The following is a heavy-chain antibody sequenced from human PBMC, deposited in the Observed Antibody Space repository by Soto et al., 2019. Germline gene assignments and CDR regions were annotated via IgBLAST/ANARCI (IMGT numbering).Heavy chain of an antibody. D-gene: IGHD3-10*01. Sequence: QVQLQESGPGLVKPSETLSLTCTVSGGSISSYYWSWIRQPPGKGLEWIGYIYYSGSTNYNPSLKSRVTISVDTYKNLFSLKLSSVTAADTAVYYCARGGGITMVRGVIMPAFDYWGQGTLVNVSS. V-gene: IGHV4-59*01. CDR3: ARGGGITMVRGVIMPAFDY. CDR2: IYYSGST. CDR1: GGSISSYY. J-gene: IGHJ4*02.